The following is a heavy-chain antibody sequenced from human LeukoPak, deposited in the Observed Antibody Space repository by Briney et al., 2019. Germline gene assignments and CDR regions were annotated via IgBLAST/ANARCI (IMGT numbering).Heavy chain of an antibody. CDR1: GGSISSSSYY. CDR3: ARLGLSLYYFDY. J-gene: IGHJ4*02. Sequence: PSETLSLTCTVSGGSISSSSYYWGWLRQPPGKVREWIGSIYYSGSTYYNPSLKSRVTISVDTSKNQFSLKLSSVTAADTAVYYCARLGLSLYYFDYWGQGTLVTVSS. V-gene: IGHV4-39*01. CDR2: IYYSGST.